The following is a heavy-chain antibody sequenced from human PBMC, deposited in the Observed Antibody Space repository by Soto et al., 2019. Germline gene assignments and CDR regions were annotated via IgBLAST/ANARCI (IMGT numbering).Heavy chain of an antibody. V-gene: IGHV3-9*01. CDR1: GFTFDDYA. J-gene: IGHJ4*02. D-gene: IGHD6-13*01. CDR2: ISWNSGSI. Sequence: GGSLRLSCAASGFTFDDYAMHWVRQAPGKGLEWVSGISWNSGSIGYADSVKGRFTISRDNAKNSLYLQMNSLRAEDTALYYCAKDRPVSSSWYYFDYWGQGTLVTVSS. CDR3: AKDRPVSSSWYYFDY.